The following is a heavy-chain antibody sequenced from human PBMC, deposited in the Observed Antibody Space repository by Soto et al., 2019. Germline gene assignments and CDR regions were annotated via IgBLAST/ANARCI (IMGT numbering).Heavy chain of an antibody. Sequence: GGSVRLSCAASGFTPTTYWMHWVRQAPGKRLEWVSRINRDGDSTTYAASVRGRFTISRDSAKDTLYLQLNSLRAGDTDVNYCARDAAPMGWYDYWSQGTPVTVS. CDR2: INRDGDST. J-gene: IGHJ4*02. V-gene: IGHV3-74*01. D-gene: IGHD6-19*01. CDR3: ARDAAPMGWYDY. CDR1: GFTPTTYW.